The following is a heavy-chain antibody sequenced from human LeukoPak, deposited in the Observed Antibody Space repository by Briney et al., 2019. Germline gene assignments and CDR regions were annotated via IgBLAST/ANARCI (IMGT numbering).Heavy chain of an antibody. D-gene: IGHD6-19*01. CDR2: IWYEGQTK. CDR3: AREWGRIAVAGGPGY. Sequence: GGSLRLSCEASGFIFSNYGMHWVRQAPGKGLEWLALIWYEGQTKFYADSVKGRFTISRNNSGNTLFLHMTNLRVEDTAVYYCAREWGRIAVAGGPGYWGQGALVTVSS. V-gene: IGHV3-33*01. J-gene: IGHJ4*02. CDR1: GFIFSNYG.